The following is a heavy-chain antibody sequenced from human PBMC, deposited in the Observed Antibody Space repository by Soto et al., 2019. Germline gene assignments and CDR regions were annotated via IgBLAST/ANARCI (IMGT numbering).Heavy chain of an antibody. J-gene: IGHJ4*02. CDR3: ASRSATVLSLTY. Sequence: PGGSLRLSCVASGFSFSSYAMNWVRQAPGKGLEWVSTISGSFGCTYYADSVQGRFTVSRDNSKNTLYLQMNSLRAEDTAVYYCASRSATVLSLTYWGPGTQVTVSS. V-gene: IGHV3-23*01. D-gene: IGHD2-8*01. CDR2: ISGSFGCT. CDR1: GFSFSSYA.